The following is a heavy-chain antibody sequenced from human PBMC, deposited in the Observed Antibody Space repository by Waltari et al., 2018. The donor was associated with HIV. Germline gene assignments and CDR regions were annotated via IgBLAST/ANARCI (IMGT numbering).Heavy chain of an antibody. V-gene: IGHV3-7*01. CDR3: AREYTGYSYGYYSYNGMDV. CDR2: IKQDGSEK. D-gene: IGHD5-18*01. J-gene: IGHJ6*02. Sequence: EVQLVESGGGLVQPGGSLRLSCAASGFTFSSYWMTWVRQAPGKGLEWVANIKQDGSEKYSVDSVKGRFTISRDNDKNSLYLQMNRLRADDTAVYYCAREYTGYSYGYYSYNGMDVWGQGTTVTVSS. CDR1: GFTFSSYW.